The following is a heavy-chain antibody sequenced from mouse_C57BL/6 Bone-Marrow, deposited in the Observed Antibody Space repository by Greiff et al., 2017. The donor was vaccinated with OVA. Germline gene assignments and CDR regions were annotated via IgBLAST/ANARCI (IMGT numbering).Heavy chain of an antibody. CDR1: GFNIKDDY. CDR3: TTGGDPFDY. Sequence: DVQLQESGAELVRPGASVKLSCTASGFNIKDDYMHWVKQRPEQGLEWIGWIDPENGDTEYASKFQGKATITADTSSNTAYLQLSSLTSEDTAVYYCTTGGDPFDYWGQGTTLTVSS. J-gene: IGHJ2*01. CDR2: IDPENGDT. D-gene: IGHD3-3*01. V-gene: IGHV14-4*01.